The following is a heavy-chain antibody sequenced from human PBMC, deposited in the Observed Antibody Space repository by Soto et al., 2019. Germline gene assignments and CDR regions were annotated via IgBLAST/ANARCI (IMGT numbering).Heavy chain of an antibody. D-gene: IGHD4-17*01. J-gene: IGHJ3*01. CDR3: TRDPNGDHIGAFDF. V-gene: IGHV3-23*01. CDR1: EFTFSAYA. CDR2: ISGSGGDT. Sequence: EVQVLESGGGLVQSGGSLRLSCSTSEFTFSAYAMTWVRQPPGEGLEWVASISGSGGDTSYADSVKGRFSIFRDNSKNTLYLRMYSLRVEDTAVYYCTRDPNGDHIGAFDFWGQGILVTVSS.